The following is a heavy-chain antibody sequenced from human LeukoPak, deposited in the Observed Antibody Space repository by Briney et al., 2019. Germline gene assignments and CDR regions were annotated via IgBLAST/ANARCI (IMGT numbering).Heavy chain of an antibody. CDR1: GGSINTY. CDR2: IYYSGST. J-gene: IGHJ3*02. CDR3: ARGEMATIEDAFDI. V-gene: IGHV4-59*01. D-gene: IGHD5-24*01. Sequence: KTSETLSLTCTVSGGSINTYWGWIRQPPGKGLEWIGHIYYSGSTNYNPSLKSRVTISVDTSKNQFSLKLSTVTAADTAVYYCARGEMATIEDAFDIWGQGTMVTVSS.